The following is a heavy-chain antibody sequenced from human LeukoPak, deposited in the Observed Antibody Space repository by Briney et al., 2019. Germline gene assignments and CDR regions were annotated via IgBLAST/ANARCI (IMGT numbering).Heavy chain of an antibody. CDR3: ARGRTLNYYYMDV. J-gene: IGHJ6*03. Sequence: GGSLRLSCAASGLTFSSYWMSWVRQAPGKGLEWVANIKQDGSEKYYVDSVKGRFTISRDNAKSSLYLQMNSLRAEDTAVYYCARGRTLNYYYMDVWGKGTTVTVSS. CDR2: IKQDGSEK. V-gene: IGHV3-7*04. CDR1: GLTFSSYW.